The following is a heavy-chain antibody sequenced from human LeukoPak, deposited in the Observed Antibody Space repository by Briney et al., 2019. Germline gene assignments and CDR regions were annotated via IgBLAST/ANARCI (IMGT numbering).Heavy chain of an antibody. V-gene: IGHV4-61*02. CDR3: ARDSNGLYDILDC. CDR2: IYTSGST. Sequence: SETLSLTCTVSGGSISSGSYYWSWIRQPAGKGLEWIGRIYTSGSTNYNPSLKSRVTISVDTSKNQFSLKLSSVTAAGTAVYYCARDSNGLYDILDCWGQGTLVTVSS. J-gene: IGHJ4*02. CDR1: GGSISSGSYY. D-gene: IGHD3-9*01.